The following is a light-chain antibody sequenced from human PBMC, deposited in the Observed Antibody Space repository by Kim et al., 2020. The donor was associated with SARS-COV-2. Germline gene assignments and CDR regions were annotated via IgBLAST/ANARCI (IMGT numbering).Light chain of an antibody. V-gene: IGKV1-5*03. CDR3: QQCKTYPYT. CDR2: KAS. J-gene: IGKJ2*01. CDR1: PGCSTW. Sequence: GGRVTITWPASPGCSTWLGWYQQKPGEPPKLLIYKASTSERGVPSRFSGSGSGTAFPLTHHSLQPDYFATYYRQQCKTYPYTFGQGTKLEI.